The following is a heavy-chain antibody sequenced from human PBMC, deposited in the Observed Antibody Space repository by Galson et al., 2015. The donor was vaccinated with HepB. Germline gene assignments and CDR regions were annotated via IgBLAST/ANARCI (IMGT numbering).Heavy chain of an antibody. CDR2: IGTAGDT. D-gene: IGHD3-3*01. CDR1: GFTFSSYD. V-gene: IGHV3-13*01. Sequence: LRLSCAASGFTFSSYDMHWVRQATGKGLEWVSAIGTAGDTYYPGSVKGRFTISRENAKNSLYLQMNSLRAGDTAVYYCARGPPDWSGYPLYYYYYMDVWGKGTTVTVSS. J-gene: IGHJ6*03. CDR3: ARGPPDWSGYPLYYYYYMDV.